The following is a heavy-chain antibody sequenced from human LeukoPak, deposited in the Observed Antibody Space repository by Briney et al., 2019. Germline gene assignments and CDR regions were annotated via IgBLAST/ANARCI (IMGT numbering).Heavy chain of an antibody. CDR1: GGTFSSYA. Sequence: GASVKVSCKASGGTFSSYAISWVRQAPGQGLEWVGGIIPIFGTANYAQKFQGRVTITTDESTSTAYMELSSLRSEDTAVYYCAIIWQDILTGYYMFDYWGQGTLVTVSS. CDR3: AIIWQDILTGYYMFDY. V-gene: IGHV1-69*05. CDR2: IIPIFGTA. J-gene: IGHJ4*02. D-gene: IGHD3-9*01.